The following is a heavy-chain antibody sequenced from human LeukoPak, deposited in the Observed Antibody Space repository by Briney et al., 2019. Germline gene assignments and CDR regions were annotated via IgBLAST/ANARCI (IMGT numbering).Heavy chain of an antibody. CDR1: GGSISSHY. D-gene: IGHD6-19*01. CDR2: IYYSGST. CDR3: ARGRHSIAVAATGFDY. Sequence: SETLSLTCTVSGGSISSHYWSWIRQPPGKGLEWIGYIYYSGSTNYIPSLKSRVTISIDTSKNQFSLKLSSVTAADTAVYYCARGRHSIAVAATGFDYWGQGTLVTVSS. V-gene: IGHV4-59*08. J-gene: IGHJ4*02.